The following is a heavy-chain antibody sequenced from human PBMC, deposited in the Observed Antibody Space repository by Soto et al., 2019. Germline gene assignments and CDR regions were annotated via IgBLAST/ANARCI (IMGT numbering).Heavy chain of an antibody. D-gene: IGHD3-3*01. Sequence: EIQLVDSGWGLAKPGGSLSLSGSASGFTCNTYSITWVRQPRGKVLQWVSYISRSHTYVDYADSGRGQFTISRDNAHNALYLQMDSLRAEDTAVYYCARDSITICGVAHNQSVDIWGQGTEVTVSS. V-gene: IGHV3-21*02. CDR3: ARDSITICGVAHNQSVDI. CDR2: ISRSHTYV. J-gene: IGHJ3*02. CDR1: GFTCNTYS.